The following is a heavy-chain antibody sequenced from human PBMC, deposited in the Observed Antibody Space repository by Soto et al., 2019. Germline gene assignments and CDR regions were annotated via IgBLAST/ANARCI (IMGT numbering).Heavy chain of an antibody. CDR3: ARDRWAAAGTFDYYYYGMDV. J-gene: IGHJ6*02. D-gene: IGHD6-13*01. Sequence: QVQLVQSGAEVKKPGSSVKVSCKASGGTFSSYAISWVRQAPGQGLEWMGGIIPIFGTANYAQKFQGRVTITADESTSTAYMELSSLRSEDTAVYYCARDRWAAAGTFDYYYYGMDVWGQGTKVTVSS. CDR2: IIPIFGTA. CDR1: GGTFSSYA. V-gene: IGHV1-69*01.